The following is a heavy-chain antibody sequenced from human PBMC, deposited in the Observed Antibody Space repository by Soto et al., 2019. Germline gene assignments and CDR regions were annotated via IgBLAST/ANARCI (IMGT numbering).Heavy chain of an antibody. V-gene: IGHV1-18*01. CDR1: GYTFTSYG. Sequence: ASVKVSCKASGYTFTSYGISWVRQAPGQGLEWMGWISAYNGNTNYAQKLQGRVTMTTDTSTSTAYMELRSLRSDDTAVYYCARDPIAVAGREYYYYGMDVWGQGTTVTVSS. CDR2: ISAYNGNT. CDR3: ARDPIAVAGREYYYYGMDV. J-gene: IGHJ6*02. D-gene: IGHD6-19*01.